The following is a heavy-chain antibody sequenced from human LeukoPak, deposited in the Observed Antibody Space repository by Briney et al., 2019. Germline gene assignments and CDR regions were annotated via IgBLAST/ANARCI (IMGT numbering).Heavy chain of an antibody. CDR1: GYTFTSYG. D-gene: IGHD3-10*01. CDR3: AIGKGLLWFGELWVWFDP. CDR2: MNPNSGNT. Sequence: ASVKVSCKASGYTFTSYGINWVRQATGQGLEWMGWMNPNSGNTGYAQKFQGRVTMTRNTSISTAYMELSSLRSEDTAVYYCAIGKGLLWFGELWVWFDPWGQGTLVTVSS. V-gene: IGHV1-8*01. J-gene: IGHJ5*02.